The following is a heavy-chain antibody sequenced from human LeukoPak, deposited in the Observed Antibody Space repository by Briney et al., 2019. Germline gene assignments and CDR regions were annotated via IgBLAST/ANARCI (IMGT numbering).Heavy chain of an antibody. CDR1: GFTFSSYA. V-gene: IGHV3-30*02. J-gene: IGHJ4*02. CDR3: AKDSTEVAGYDFEY. D-gene: IGHD6-19*01. CDR2: IRFDGSSK. Sequence: GGSLRLSCTASGFTFSSYAMDWVRQAPGKGLEWVAFIRFDGSSKYYADSVKGRFTISRDNSKNTLYLQMNSLRPDDTAVYYCAKDSTEVAGYDFEYWGQGTLVTVSS.